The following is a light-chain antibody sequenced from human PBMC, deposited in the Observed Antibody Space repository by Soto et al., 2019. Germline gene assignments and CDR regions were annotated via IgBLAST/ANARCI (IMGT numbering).Light chain of an antibody. CDR1: SGHSSYA. V-gene: IGLV4-69*01. CDR3: QTWGTGIAV. Sequence: QLVLTQSPSASASLGASVKLTCTLSSGHSSYAIAWHQQQPEKGPRYLMKLNSDGSHSKGDGIPDRFSGSSSGAERYLPISSLQSEDEADYYCQTWGTGIAVFGGGTQLTAL. J-gene: IGLJ7*02. CDR2: LNSDGSH.